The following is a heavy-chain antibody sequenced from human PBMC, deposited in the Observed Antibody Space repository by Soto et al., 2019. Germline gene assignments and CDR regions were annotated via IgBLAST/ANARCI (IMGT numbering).Heavy chain of an antibody. CDR1: GFDFSSYS. V-gene: IGHV3-21*02. CDR3: VGDFGWYFRSGYMDV. Sequence: EVQLVESGGGLVKPGGSLRLSCAASGFDFSSYSMNWVRQAPGKGLEWVSSINEDSSYIYYAHSLRGRFTISRDNAKESLYRLMNSLRAEDSAVYYCVGDFGWYFRSGYMDVWGDGATVTVSS. J-gene: IGHJ6*03. CDR2: INEDSSYI. D-gene: IGHD3-3*01.